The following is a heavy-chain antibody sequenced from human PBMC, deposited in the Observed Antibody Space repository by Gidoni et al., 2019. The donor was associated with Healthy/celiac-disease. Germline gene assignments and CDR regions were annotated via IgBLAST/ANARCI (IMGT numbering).Heavy chain of an antibody. D-gene: IGHD3-22*01. Sequence: QVQLVQSGAEVKKPGASVKVSCKASGYTFTGYYMHWVRQAPGQGREWMGRINPNSGGTNYAQKFQCRVTMTRDTSISTAYMELSRLRSDDTAVYYCAASYDSSGYLVDYWGQGTLVTVSS. CDR1: GYTFTGYY. CDR2: INPNSGGT. V-gene: IGHV1-2*06. CDR3: AASYDSSGYLVDY. J-gene: IGHJ4*02.